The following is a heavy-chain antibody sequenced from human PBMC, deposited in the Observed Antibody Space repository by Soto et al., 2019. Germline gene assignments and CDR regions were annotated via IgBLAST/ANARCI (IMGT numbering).Heavy chain of an antibody. CDR2: INHSGGT. V-gene: IGHV4-34*01. CDR3: ARLQGYSGYDSSYYYYYGMDV. D-gene: IGHD5-12*01. Sequence: QVQLQQWGAGLLKPSETLSLTCAVYGGSFSGYYWSWIRQPPGKGLEWIGEINHSGGTNYNPSLKRRVTISVDTSKNQFSLKLSSVTAADTAVYYCARLQGYSGYDSSYYYYYGMDVWGQGTTVTVSS. J-gene: IGHJ6*02. CDR1: GGSFSGYY.